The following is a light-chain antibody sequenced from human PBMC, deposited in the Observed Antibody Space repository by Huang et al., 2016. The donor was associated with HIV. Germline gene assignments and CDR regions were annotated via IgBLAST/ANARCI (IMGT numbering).Light chain of an antibody. J-gene: IGKJ1*01. V-gene: IGKV3-15*01. CDR2: GAS. CDR3: QQYNNWPRT. Sequence: EIVMTQSPATLSVSPGERATLSCRASQSVSSNLAWYQQKPGQAPRLLISGASTRATGIPARCSGNGSATEFTLTISSLQSEDFVVYYCQQYNNWPRTFGQGTKVEIK. CDR1: QSVSSN.